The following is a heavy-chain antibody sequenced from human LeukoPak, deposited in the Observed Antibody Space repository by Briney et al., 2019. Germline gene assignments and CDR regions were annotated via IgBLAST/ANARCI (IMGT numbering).Heavy chain of an antibody. V-gene: IGHV3-33*03. CDR1: GFTVSTYG. CDR2: FWYDGTDA. CDR3: AKDSPTLYCSGGSCYFDY. J-gene: IGHJ4*02. D-gene: IGHD2-15*01. Sequence: PGRSLRLPCAASGFTVSTYGMHWIRQAPGRGLEWVAFFWYDGTDAFYGDSVKGRFTITRDNSQNTLYLQMNSLRAEDTAVYYCAKDSPTLYCSGGSCYFDYWGQGTLVTVSS.